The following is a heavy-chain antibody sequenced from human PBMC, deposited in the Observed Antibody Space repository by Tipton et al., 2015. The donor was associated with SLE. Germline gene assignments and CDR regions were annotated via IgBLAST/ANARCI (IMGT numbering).Heavy chain of an antibody. Sequence: TLSLTCTISGGSISAYYWNWFRQPAGKGLECIWRIYSTGSTNYNPSLKSRITMSIDTFKNQFSLNLRSVTAADTAVYYCARAFTTFNDDVDAFDFWGRGTMVTVSS. D-gene: IGHD2/OR15-2a*01. CDR3: ARAFTTFNDDVDAFDF. V-gene: IGHV4-4*07. CDR2: IYSTGST. J-gene: IGHJ3*01. CDR1: GGSISAYY.